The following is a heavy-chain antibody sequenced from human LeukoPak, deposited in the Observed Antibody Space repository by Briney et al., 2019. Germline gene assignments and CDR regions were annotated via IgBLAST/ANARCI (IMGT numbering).Heavy chain of an antibody. Sequence: PSETLSLTCTVSGGSISSYYWSWIRQPAGKGLEWIGRIYTSGSTNYNPSLKSRATMSVDTSKNQFSLKLSSVTAADTAVYYCARGGDDFWSGYPHYWGQGTLVTVSS. CDR2: IYTSGST. D-gene: IGHD3-3*01. CDR1: GGSISSYY. CDR3: ARGGDDFWSGYPHY. J-gene: IGHJ4*02. V-gene: IGHV4-4*07.